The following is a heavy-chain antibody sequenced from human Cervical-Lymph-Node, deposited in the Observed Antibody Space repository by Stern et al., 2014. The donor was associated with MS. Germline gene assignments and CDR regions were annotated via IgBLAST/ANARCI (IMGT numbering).Heavy chain of an antibody. CDR3: ATISGYYYGMDV. Sequence: VQLVQSGAEVKKPGASVKVSCKVSGYTLTDLSLHWVRQAPGKGLEWMGGFDPEDGETIYAQKFQGRVSLTEDTSTDTGYMELSSLRCEDTAVYYCATISGYYYGMDVWCQGTTVTVSS. CDR1: GYTLTDLS. D-gene: IGHD1-26*01. V-gene: IGHV1-24*01. CDR2: FDPEDGET. J-gene: IGHJ6*02.